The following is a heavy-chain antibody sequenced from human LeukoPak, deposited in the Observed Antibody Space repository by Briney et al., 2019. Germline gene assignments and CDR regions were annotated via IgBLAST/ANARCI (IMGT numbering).Heavy chain of an antibody. CDR2: ISWNSGSI. CDR3: AKDFSSSWYVGRSDY. CDR1: GFTFDDYA. Sequence: GGSLRLSCAASGFTFDDYAMHWVRRAPGKGLEWVSSISWNSGSIGYADSVEGRFTISRDNAKNSLYLQMNSLRAEDTALYYCAKDFSSSWYVGRSDYWGQGTLVTVSS. V-gene: IGHV3-9*01. D-gene: IGHD6-13*01. J-gene: IGHJ4*02.